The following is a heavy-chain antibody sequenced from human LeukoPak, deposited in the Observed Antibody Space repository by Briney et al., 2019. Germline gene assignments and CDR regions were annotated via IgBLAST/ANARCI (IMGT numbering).Heavy chain of an antibody. Sequence: KPSETLSLTCTVSGGSISSSSYYWGWIRQPPGKGLEWIGSIYHSGSTYYNPSLKSRVTISVDTSKNQFSLKLSSVTAADTAVYYCARANRVSLYYFDYWGQGTLVTVSS. D-gene: IGHD5/OR15-5a*01. CDR1: GGSISSSSYY. V-gene: IGHV4-39*07. CDR2: IYHSGST. J-gene: IGHJ4*02. CDR3: ARANRVSLYYFDY.